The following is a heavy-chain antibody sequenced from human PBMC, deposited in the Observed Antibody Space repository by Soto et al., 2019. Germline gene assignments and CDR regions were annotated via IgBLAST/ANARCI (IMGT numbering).Heavy chain of an antibody. CDR3: ATDLGVVVAGGSRPVAFDI. CDR1: GFTFDDYA. CDR2: ISWNSGSI. Sequence: PGGSLRLSCAASGFTFDDYAMHWVRQAPGKGLEWVSGISWNSGSIGYADSVKGRFTISRDNAKNSLYLQMNSLRAEDTALYYCATDLGVVVAGGSRPVAFDIWGQGTMVTVSS. D-gene: IGHD2-15*01. V-gene: IGHV3-9*01. J-gene: IGHJ3*02.